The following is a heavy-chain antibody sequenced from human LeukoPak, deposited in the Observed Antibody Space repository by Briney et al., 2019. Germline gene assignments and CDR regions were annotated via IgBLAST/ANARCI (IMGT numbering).Heavy chain of an antibody. D-gene: IGHD2/OR15-2a*01. CDR2: ISSDSSSI. V-gene: IGHV3-21*01. J-gene: IGHJ5*02. Sequence: GGSLRLSCVGSGFTLSGYSMNWVRQSPEMGLEWASSISSDSSSIYYGDSLKGRFTVSRDNAKNSPYLQMTGLKDDDTAIYYCTTLSAHWFDPWGQGTLVTVSS. CDR1: GFTLSGYS. CDR3: TTLSAHWFDP.